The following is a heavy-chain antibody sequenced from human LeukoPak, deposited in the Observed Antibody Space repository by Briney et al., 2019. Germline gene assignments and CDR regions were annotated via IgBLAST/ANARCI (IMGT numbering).Heavy chain of an antibody. V-gene: IGHV3-53*01. CDR3: ARSSERRFYFDY. CDR2: IYSGGTT. J-gene: IGHJ4*02. Sequence: GGSLRLSCAASGFTVSSNYMSWVRQAPGKGLEWVSIIYSGGTTFYADPVKGRFTISRDNSKNTLFLQMNTLRAEDTAVYYCARSSERRFYFDYWGQGTLVTVSS. CDR1: GFTVSSNY. D-gene: IGHD3-22*01.